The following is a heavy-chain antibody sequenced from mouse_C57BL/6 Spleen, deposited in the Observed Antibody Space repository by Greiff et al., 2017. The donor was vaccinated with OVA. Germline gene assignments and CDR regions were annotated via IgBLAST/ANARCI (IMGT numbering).Heavy chain of an antibody. D-gene: IGHD1-1*01. V-gene: IGHV3-6*01. Sequence: EVQLVESGPGLVKPSQSLSLTCSVTGYSITSGYYWNWIRQFPGNKLEWMGYISYDGSNNYNPSLKNRISITRDTSKNQFFLKLNSVTTEDTATYYCARDAGGSGWFAYWGQGTLVTVSA. CDR1: GYSITSGYY. CDR3: ARDAGGSGWFAY. J-gene: IGHJ3*01. CDR2: ISYDGSN.